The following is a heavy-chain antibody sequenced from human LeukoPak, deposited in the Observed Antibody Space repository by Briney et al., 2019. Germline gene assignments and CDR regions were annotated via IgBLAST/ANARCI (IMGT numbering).Heavy chain of an antibody. CDR3: VRDGSGYDY. CDR2: IKQDGSEK. V-gene: IGHV3-7*05. CDR1: GFTFSSYW. D-gene: IGHD6-19*01. J-gene: IGHJ4*02. Sequence: GGSLRLSCAASGFTFSSYWMSWVRQAPGKGLEWVANIKQDGSEKYYVDSVKGRFTISRDNAKNSLYLQMNSLRTDDTAIYYCVRDGSGYDYWGQGTLVTVSS.